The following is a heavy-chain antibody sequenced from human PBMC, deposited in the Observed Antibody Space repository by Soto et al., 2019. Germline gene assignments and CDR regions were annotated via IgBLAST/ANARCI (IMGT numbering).Heavy chain of an antibody. CDR1: GGSINTFY. CDR2: IFSSGST. Sequence: SETLSLACTVSGGSINTFYWSWVRQPAGKGLEWIGRIFSSGSTSFNPSLESRVAMSVDTSKNHFSLNLSSVTAADMAVYYCAREGSYSAYNFAHGIQLWSFDFWGQGALVTVS. CDR3: AREGSYSAYNFAHGIQLWSFDF. J-gene: IGHJ4*02. V-gene: IGHV4-4*07. D-gene: IGHD5-12*01.